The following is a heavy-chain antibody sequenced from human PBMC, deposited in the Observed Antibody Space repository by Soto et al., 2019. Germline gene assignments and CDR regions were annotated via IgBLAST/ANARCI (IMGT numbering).Heavy chain of an antibody. Sequence: ASVKVSCKASGYTFTSYGISWVRQAPGQGLEWMGWISAYNGNTHYAQKLQGRVTMTTDTSTSTGYMELRSLRSDDTAVYYCARDSTAFCTTSSCYTPYYHSYYMDVWGKGTTVTVSS. CDR2: ISAYNGNT. CDR1: GYTFTSYG. J-gene: IGHJ6*03. CDR3: ARDSTAFCTTSSCYTPYYHSYYMDV. V-gene: IGHV1-18*01. D-gene: IGHD2-2*02.